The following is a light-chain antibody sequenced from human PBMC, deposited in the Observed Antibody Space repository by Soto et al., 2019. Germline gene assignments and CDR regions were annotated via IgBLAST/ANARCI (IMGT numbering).Light chain of an antibody. J-gene: IGKJ1*01. CDR2: DAS. Sequence: DIPMTQSPSTLSASVGDRVTITCRASQSISSWLAWYQQKPGKAPKLLIYDASSLESGVPSRFSGSGSGTEFTLTISSLQPDDFATYYCQQYFNYWTFGQGTKVEIK. V-gene: IGKV1-5*01. CDR1: QSISSW. CDR3: QQYFNYWT.